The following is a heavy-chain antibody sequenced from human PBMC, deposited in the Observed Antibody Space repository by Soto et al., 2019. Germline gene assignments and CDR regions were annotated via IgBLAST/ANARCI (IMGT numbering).Heavy chain of an antibody. V-gene: IGHV4-30-4*01. J-gene: IGHJ4*02. D-gene: IGHD5-12*01. CDR3: ARVLNKGSDYDSDSFDK. CDR1: DGSLRSGDYY. Sequence: QVQLQESGPGLVKPSQTLSLTCSVSDGSLRSGDYYWSWIRQPPGKGLEWIGYIYYSGNTYYNPSLKSRVSISVDKSQTQFSLKLMSATAADTALYYCARVLNKGSDYDSDSFDKWGQGTLVTVSS. CDR2: IYYSGNT.